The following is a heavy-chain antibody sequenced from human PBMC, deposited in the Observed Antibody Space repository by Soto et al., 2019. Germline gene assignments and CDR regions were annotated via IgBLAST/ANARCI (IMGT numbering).Heavy chain of an antibody. J-gene: IGHJ6*02. CDR3: ARERVRGMDV. V-gene: IGHV1-8*01. CDR2: RNPNSGNT. Sequence: QVQLVQSGAEVKKPGASVKVSCKASGYTFTSYDINWVRQATGQGLEWMGWRNPNSGNTGYAQKCQDRVTMASNTSISTAYTELRSLRSEDTTVYYCARERVRGMDVWGQGTTVTVSS. D-gene: IGHD6-25*01. CDR1: GYTFTSYD.